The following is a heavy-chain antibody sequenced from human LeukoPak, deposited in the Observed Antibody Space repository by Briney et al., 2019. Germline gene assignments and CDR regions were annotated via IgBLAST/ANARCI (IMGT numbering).Heavy chain of an antibody. D-gene: IGHD6-13*01. Sequence: ASVKVSCKASGYTFTSYYMHWVRQAPGQGLEWMGIINPSGGSTSYAQKFQGRVTMTRETSTSTAYIELSSLRSEDTYVYHCARVEVYRSSLYDYYYYIDVWGRGTTVNVSS. CDR2: INPSGGST. CDR3: ARVEVYRSSLYDYYYYIDV. CDR1: GYTFTSYY. J-gene: IGHJ6*03. V-gene: IGHV1-46*01.